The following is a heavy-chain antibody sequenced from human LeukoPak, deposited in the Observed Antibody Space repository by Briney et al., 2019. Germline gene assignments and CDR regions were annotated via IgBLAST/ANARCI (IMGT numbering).Heavy chain of an antibody. CDR1: GFTFSSYG. D-gene: IGHD6-25*01. J-gene: IGHJ6*02. CDR2: ISYDGSNK. Sequence: GGSLRLSCAASGFTFSSYGMHWVRQAPGKGLEWVAVISYDGSNKYYADSVKGRFTISRDNSKNTLYLQMNSLRAEDTAVYYCAKEAEASYYGMDVWGQGTTVTVSS. V-gene: IGHV3-30*18. CDR3: AKEAEASYYGMDV.